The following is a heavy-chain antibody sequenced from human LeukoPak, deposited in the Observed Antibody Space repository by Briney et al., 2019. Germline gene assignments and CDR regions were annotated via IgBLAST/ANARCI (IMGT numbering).Heavy chain of an antibody. J-gene: IGHJ4*02. CDR2: VYHTGIT. Sequence: GSLRLSCAASGFTFSNYVMSWVRQPPGKGLEWIGTVYHTGITHYNPSLKSRITISVDTSKNHFSLNLNSVTAADTAVYYCARHGILTDHSITHWGQGILVTVSS. CDR3: ARHGILTDHSITH. CDR1: GFTFSNYV. D-gene: IGHD2-8*01. V-gene: IGHV4-34*01.